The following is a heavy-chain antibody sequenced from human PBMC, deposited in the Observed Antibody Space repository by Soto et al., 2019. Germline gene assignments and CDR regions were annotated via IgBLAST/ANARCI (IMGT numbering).Heavy chain of an antibody. V-gene: IGHV3-23*01. J-gene: IGHJ4*02. Sequence: GGSLRLSCAASGFTFSSYAMSWVRQAPGKGLEWVSAISGSGGSTYYADSVKGRFTISRDNSKNTLYLQMNSLRAEDTAVYYCAKXRSLGYCSGGSCYQPDYWGQGTLVTVSS. D-gene: IGHD2-15*01. CDR2: ISGSGGST. CDR3: AKXRSLGYCSGGSCYQPDY. CDR1: GFTFSSYA.